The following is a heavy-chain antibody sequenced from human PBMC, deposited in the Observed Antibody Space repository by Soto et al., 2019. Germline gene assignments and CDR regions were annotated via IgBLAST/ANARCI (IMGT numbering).Heavy chain of an antibody. CDR3: AISQDRAGRTMFRY. CDR2: INWKSDI. J-gene: IGHJ4*02. D-gene: IGHD3-10*02. CDR1: GFTFDDNA. V-gene: IGHV3-9*01. Sequence: GGSLRLSCAVSGFTFDDNAMHWVRQAPEKGLEWVSGINWKSDIGYADSVKGRFTISRDNAENSLYLQMNSLRAEDTALYYCAISQDRAGRTMFRYWGQGTQVTVSS.